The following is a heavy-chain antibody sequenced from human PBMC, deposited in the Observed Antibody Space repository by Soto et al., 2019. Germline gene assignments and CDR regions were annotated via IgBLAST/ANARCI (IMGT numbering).Heavy chain of an antibody. CDR3: ARDSGGSGSFCDY. Sequence: GGSLRLSCAASGFTFSSYGMHWVRQAPGKGLEWVAVIWYDGSNKYYADSVKGRFTISRDNSKNTLYLQMNSLRAEDTAVYYCARDSGGSGSFCDYWGKGPLVTVSS. CDR1: GFTFSSYG. J-gene: IGHJ4*02. V-gene: IGHV3-33*01. D-gene: IGHD3-10*01. CDR2: IWYDGSNK.